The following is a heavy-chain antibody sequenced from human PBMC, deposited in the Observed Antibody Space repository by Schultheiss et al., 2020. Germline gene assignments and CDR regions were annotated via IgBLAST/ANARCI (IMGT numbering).Heavy chain of an antibody. CDR2: IYYSGST. J-gene: IGHJ4*02. Sequence: SETLSLTCTVSGGSISSYYSAWIRQPPGKGLEWVGSIYYSGSTYYNPSLKSRVTISVDTSKNQFSLKLSSVTAADTAVYYCARGTNLEDFDYWGQGTLVTVSS. D-gene: IGHD2-8*01. CDR1: GGSISSYY. CDR3: ARGTNLEDFDY. V-gene: IGHV4-39*01.